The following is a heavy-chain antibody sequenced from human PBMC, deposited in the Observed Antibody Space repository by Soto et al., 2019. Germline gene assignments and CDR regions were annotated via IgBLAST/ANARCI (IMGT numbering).Heavy chain of an antibody. Sequence: EVQLLESGGGLVQPGGSLRLSCAASGFTFSSYAMSWVRQAPGKGLEWVSAISGSGGSTYYADSVKGRFTISRDNYKNTLYLQMNSLRAEDTAVYYCATIGAYYYDSSGYTFFGYWGQGTLVTVSS. CDR1: GFTFSSYA. V-gene: IGHV3-23*01. CDR2: ISGSGGST. D-gene: IGHD3-22*01. J-gene: IGHJ4*02. CDR3: ATIGAYYYDSSGYTFFGY.